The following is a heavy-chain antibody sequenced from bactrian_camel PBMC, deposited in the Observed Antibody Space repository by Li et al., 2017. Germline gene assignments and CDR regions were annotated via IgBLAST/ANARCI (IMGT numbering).Heavy chain of an antibody. CDR2: IDGDGGST. D-gene: IGHD1*01. Sequence: QLVESGGDSVQSGGSLRLSCTASENSYNTKWMGWFRQIPGKEREGVAAIDGDGGSTYYADSIKGRFTISRDNSKMTVYLQMNSLKPEDNAMYYCAADSLFAPWTSSTVRFSGYWGQGTQVTVS. CDR1: ENSYNTKW. V-gene: IGHV3S25*01. CDR3: AADSLFAPWTSSTVRFSGY. J-gene: IGHJ6*01.